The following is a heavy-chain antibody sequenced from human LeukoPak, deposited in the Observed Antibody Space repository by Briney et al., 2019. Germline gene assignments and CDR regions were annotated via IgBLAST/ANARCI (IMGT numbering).Heavy chain of an antibody. CDR1: GYSFTIYW. CDR3: ASNYDSSGYPDAFDI. V-gene: IGHV5-51*01. CDR2: IYPGDSDT. Sequence: GESLKISCKGSGYSFTIYWIGWVRQMPGKGLEWMGIIYPGDSDTRYSPSFQGQVTILADKSISTAYLQWSSLKASDTAMYYCASNYDSSGYPDAFDIWGQGTMVTVSS. J-gene: IGHJ3*02. D-gene: IGHD3-22*01.